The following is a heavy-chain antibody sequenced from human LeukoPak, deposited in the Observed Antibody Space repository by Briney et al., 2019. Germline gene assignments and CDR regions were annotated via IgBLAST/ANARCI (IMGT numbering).Heavy chain of an antibody. Sequence: SETLSLTCTVSGGSISGYYWTWIRQPPGKGLEWIGYIYYSGSTNYNPSLKSRVTISVDTSKNQFSLKLSSVTAADTAVYYCARHHRIPYYGMDVWGQGTTVTVSS. J-gene: IGHJ6*02. CDR1: GGSISGYY. CDR2: IYYSGST. D-gene: IGHD2-15*01. V-gene: IGHV4-59*08. CDR3: ARHHRIPYYGMDV.